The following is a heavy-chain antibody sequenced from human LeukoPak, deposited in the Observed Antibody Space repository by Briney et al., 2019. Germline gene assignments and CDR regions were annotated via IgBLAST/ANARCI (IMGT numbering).Heavy chain of an antibody. CDR3: ARGRAGYCSGGSCHNWFDP. D-gene: IGHD2-15*01. CDR2: ISYDGINK. CDR1: GFTFSSYA. J-gene: IGHJ5*02. Sequence: GGSLRLSCAASGFTFSSYAMHWVRQAPGKGLEWVAVISYDGINKYYADSVKGRFTISRDNSTNTLYLQMNSLRAEDTAVYYCARGRAGYCSGGSCHNWFDPWGQGTLVTVSS. V-gene: IGHV3-30-3*01.